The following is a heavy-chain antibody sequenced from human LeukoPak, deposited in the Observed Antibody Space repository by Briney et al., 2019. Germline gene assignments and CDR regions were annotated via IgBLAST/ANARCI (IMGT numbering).Heavy chain of an antibody. CDR2: IFYSGSS. CDR3: ARDSGSYSFDC. V-gene: IGHV4-39*02. J-gene: IGHJ4*02. Sequence: SETLSLTCTVSGGSISSRTYYWGWIRPPPGKGLEWIGSIFYSGSSYYNPSLKSRVTISVDTSKNHFSLKLTSVTAADTAVYYCARDSGSYSFDCWGQGTLVTVSS. CDR1: GGSISSRTYY. D-gene: IGHD1-26*01.